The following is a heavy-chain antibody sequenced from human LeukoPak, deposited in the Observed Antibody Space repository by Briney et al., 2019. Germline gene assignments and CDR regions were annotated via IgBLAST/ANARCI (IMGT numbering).Heavy chain of an antibody. CDR3: ARDRRGYSGYEAFDY. CDR1: GGSFSGYY. CDR2: INHSGST. Sequence: PSETLSLTCAVYGGSFSGYYWSWIRQPPGKGLEWIGEINHSGSTNYNPSLKSRVTISVDTSKNQFSLKLSSVTAADTAVYYCARDRRGYSGYEAFDYWGQGTLVTVSS. D-gene: IGHD5-12*01. V-gene: IGHV4-34*01. J-gene: IGHJ4*02.